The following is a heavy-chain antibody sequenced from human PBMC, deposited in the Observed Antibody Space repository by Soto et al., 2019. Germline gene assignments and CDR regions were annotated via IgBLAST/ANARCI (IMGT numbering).Heavy chain of an antibody. CDR3: ARDPDIVLMVYANSDYGMDV. CDR2: ISYDGSNK. J-gene: IGHJ6*02. Sequence: PGGSLRLSCAASGFTFSSYAMHWVRQAPGKGLEWVAVISYDGSNKYYAETVKGRFTISRDNSKNTLYLQMNSLRADDTAVYYCARDPDIVLMVYANSDYGMDVWGQGTTVTVSS. CDR1: GFTFSSYA. D-gene: IGHD2-8*01. V-gene: IGHV3-30*14.